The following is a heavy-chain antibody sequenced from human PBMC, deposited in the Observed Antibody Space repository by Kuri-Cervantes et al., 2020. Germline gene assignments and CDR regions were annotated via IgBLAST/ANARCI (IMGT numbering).Heavy chain of an antibody. CDR3: ARQMSTYSSGYAYFDY. CDR1: GGTFTSYY. V-gene: IGHV1-18*04. CDR2: ISAYNGNT. J-gene: IGHJ4*02. Sequence: ASVKVSCKASGGTFTSYYMHWVRQAPGQGLEWMGWISAYNGNTNYAQKLQGRVTMTTDTSTSTAYMELRSLRSDDTAVYYCARQMSTYSSGYAYFDYWGQGTLVTVSS. D-gene: IGHD6-19*01.